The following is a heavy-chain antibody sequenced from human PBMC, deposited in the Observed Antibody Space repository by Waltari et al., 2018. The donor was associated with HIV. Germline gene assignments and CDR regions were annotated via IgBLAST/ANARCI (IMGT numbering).Heavy chain of an antibody. D-gene: IGHD4-17*01. V-gene: IGHV4-39*01. J-gene: IGHJ4*02. CDR3: ARHTSGEVPFDY. CDR2: IYYSGST. Sequence: QLQLQESGPGLVKPSETLSLTCTVSGGSISSSSYYWGWIRQPPGKGLEWIGSIYYSGSTYYNPSLKSRVTISVDTSKNQFSLKLSSVTAADTAVYYCARHTSGEVPFDYWGQGTLVTVSS. CDR1: GGSISSSSYY.